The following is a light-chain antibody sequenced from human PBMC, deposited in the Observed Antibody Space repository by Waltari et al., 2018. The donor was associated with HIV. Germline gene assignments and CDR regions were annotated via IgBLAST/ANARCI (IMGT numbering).Light chain of an antibody. V-gene: IGLV1-44*01. CDR2: NDN. CDR1: RSNIGNNT. CDR3: SSWDDRLNGQGV. J-gene: IGLJ3*02. Sequence: QSVLTQPPSASGTPGQGVTISCSGTRSNIGNNTVNWYQLLPGTAPKLLIYNDNERPSGVPGRFSGSRSGASASLTISGLQPEDEADYYCSSWDDRLNGQGVFGGGTKLTVL.